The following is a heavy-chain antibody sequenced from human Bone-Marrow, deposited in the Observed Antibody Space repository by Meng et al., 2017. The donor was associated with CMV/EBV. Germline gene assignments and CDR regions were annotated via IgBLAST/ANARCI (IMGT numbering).Heavy chain of an antibody. CDR2: INHSGST. Sequence: GSLRLSCAVYGGSFSGYYWSWIRQPPGKGLEWIGEINHSGSTNYNPSLKSRVTISVDTSKNQFSLKLSSVTAADTAVYYCARGAVAGWFAPWGQGTLVTGSS. CDR3: ARGAVAGWFAP. V-gene: IGHV4-34*01. J-gene: IGHJ5*02. D-gene: IGHD2-15*01. CDR1: GGSFSGYY.